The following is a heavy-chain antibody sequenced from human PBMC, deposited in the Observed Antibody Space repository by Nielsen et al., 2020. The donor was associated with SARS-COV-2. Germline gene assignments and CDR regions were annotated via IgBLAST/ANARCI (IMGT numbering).Heavy chain of an antibody. CDR1: GFIFDDFG. CDR3: ARGGGGQDFDF. D-gene: IGHD2-15*01. CDR2: INWSGTNT. V-gene: IGHV3-20*04. J-gene: IGHJ4*02. Sequence: GESLKISCAASGFIFDDFGMSWVRQPPGKGLEWVSSINWSGTNTDYVDSVKGRFTISRDNAKKSLYLQMNSLRAEDTAIYYCARGGGGQDFDFWGQGTLVTVSA.